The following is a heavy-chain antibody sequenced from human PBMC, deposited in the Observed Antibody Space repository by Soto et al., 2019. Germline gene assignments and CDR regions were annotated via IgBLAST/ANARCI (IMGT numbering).Heavy chain of an antibody. J-gene: IGHJ3*01. CDR1: GGSFRREA. CDR2: ILPFFGTA. V-gene: IGHV1-69*15. CDR3: ARGHEFGGNSDALDV. Sequence: QVQLVQSGAEVKKPGSSVKVSCKASGGSFRREAINWVRQAPGQGPEWMGNILPFFGTADYAPKFQGRVTLTADVSTTTVYMEMSSLRFEDTAVYYCARGHEFGGNSDALDVWGQGTMVIVSS. D-gene: IGHD2-15*01.